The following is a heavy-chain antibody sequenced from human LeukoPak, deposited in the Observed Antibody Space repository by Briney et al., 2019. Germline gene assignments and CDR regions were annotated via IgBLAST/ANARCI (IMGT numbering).Heavy chain of an antibody. V-gene: IGHV3-11*01. D-gene: IGHD6-6*01. CDR2: ITTNGAST. CDR3: AKDRRYSSSPFDY. Sequence: GGSLRLSCAASGFLFSDYYMTWIRQAPGRGLEWISYITTNGASTFYATSVKGRFTISRDNSKNTLYLQMNSLRAEDTAVYYCAKDRRYSSSPFDYWGQGTLVTVSS. J-gene: IGHJ4*02. CDR1: GFLFSDYY.